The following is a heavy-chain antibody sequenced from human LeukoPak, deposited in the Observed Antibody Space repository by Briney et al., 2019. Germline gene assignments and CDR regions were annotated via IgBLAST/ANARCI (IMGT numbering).Heavy chain of an antibody. V-gene: IGHV1-69*05. CDR2: IIPIFGTA. CDR3: ARGTGDFYDTDGYYYVPDF. J-gene: IGHJ4*02. D-gene: IGHD3-22*01. CDR1: GGTFSSYT. Sequence: GSSVKVSCKASGGTFSSYTVSWVRQAPGQGLEWMGGIIPIFGTANYAQKFRGRVTITTDESTNTAYMGLSSPRSEDTAVYYCARGTGDFYDTDGYYYVPDFWGQGSLVTVSS.